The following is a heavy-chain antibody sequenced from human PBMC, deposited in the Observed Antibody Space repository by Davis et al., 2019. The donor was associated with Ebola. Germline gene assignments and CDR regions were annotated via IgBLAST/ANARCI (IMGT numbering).Heavy chain of an antibody. CDR3: ARAGRTYYYGSGSYGQVWFDY. D-gene: IGHD3-10*01. J-gene: IGHJ4*02. V-gene: IGHV4-39*01. CDR2: IYYSGST. CDR1: GGSISSSSYY. Sequence: SETLSLTCTVSGGSISSSSYYWGWIRQPPGKGLEWIGSIYYSGSTYYNPSLKSRVTISVDTSKNQFSLKLSSVTAADTAVYYCARAGRTYYYGSGSYGQVWFDYWGQGTLVTVSS.